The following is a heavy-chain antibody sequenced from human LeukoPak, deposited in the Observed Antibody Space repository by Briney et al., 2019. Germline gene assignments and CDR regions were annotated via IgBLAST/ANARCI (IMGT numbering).Heavy chain of an antibody. CDR1: GYTFTSNY. Sequence: ASVKVSCKASGYTFTSNYIQWVRQAPGQGLEWMGMINPGGGSTSYAQKFQGRVTMTRDTSTNTVYMELSSLRSEDTAVYYCVRVDCSAASCSMSLFENWGQGTLVTVSS. J-gene: IGHJ4*02. CDR2: INPGGGST. D-gene: IGHD2-15*01. V-gene: IGHV1-46*01. CDR3: VRVDCSAASCSMSLFEN.